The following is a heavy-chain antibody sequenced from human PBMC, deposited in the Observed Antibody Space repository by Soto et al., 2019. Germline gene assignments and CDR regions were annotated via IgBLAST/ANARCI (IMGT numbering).Heavy chain of an antibody. Sequence: QVQLQESGPGLVKPSETLSLTCTVSGGSISSYYWSWIRQPPGKGLEWIGYIYYSGSTNYNPSLKSRVTISVDTSKNQLSLKLSSVTAADTAVYYCARGSGWDDYHYMDVWGKGTTVNVSS. D-gene: IGHD6-19*01. V-gene: IGHV4-59*08. CDR2: IYYSGST. CDR3: ARGSGWDDYHYMDV. J-gene: IGHJ6*03. CDR1: GGSISSYY.